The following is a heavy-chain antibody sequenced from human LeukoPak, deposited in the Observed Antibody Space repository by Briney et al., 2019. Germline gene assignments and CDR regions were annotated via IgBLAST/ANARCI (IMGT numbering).Heavy chain of an antibody. V-gene: IGHV4-59*01. D-gene: IGHD2-15*01. J-gene: IGHJ3*01. CDR1: GGSISSYY. CDR2: INYSGNT. Sequence: SETLSLTCTVSGGSISSYYWSGLRQPPGKGLEWLGYINYSGNTNYNPSLKGRVTISVDTFKNQFSLKLSSVAAADAAVYYGARGGYCCGGSCPGDAFDVWGQGTMVTVSS. CDR3: ARGGYCCGGSCPGDAFDV.